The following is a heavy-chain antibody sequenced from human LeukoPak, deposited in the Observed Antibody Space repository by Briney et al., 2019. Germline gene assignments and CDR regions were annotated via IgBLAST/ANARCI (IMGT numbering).Heavy chain of an antibody. J-gene: IGHJ5*02. CDR2: INNSGTT. V-gene: IGHV4-34*01. CDR1: NGSFSGYY. Sequence: PSETLSLTCAVSNGSFSGYYWTWNRQPPGKGLEWIGEINNSGTTYYNPSLKSRVTISLDKSRNHFSLELSSMTAADTALYFCARGGTTYYSGSGSDPWGQGTLVTVSS. D-gene: IGHD3-10*01. CDR3: ARGGTTYYSGSGSDP.